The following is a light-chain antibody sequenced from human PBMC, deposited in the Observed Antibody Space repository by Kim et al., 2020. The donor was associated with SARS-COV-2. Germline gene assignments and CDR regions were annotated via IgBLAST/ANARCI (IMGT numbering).Light chain of an antibody. V-gene: IGKV4-1*01. CDR2: WAS. CDR1: QSLLYSSNNKNY. CDR3: QKYYSSPRT. J-gene: IGKJ1*01. Sequence: ATINCKSSQSLLYSSNNKNYLAWFQQKPGQPPKLLIYWASTRESGVPDRFSGSGSGADFTLTISGLLAEDVAVYYCQKYYSSPRTFGQGTKVDIK.